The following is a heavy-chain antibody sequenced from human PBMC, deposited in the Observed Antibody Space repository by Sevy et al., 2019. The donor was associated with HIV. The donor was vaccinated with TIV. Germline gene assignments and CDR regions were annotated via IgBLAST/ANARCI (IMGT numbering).Heavy chain of an antibody. CDR1: GFTFSSYA. D-gene: IGHD3-22*01. Sequence: GESLKISCTASGFTFSSYAMYWVRPAPGKGLEWVAVISYDGNNKDYADSVKGRFTISRDNSKNTLYLQMNSLRAEDTAVYYCASHYYDSTGYYYPLDYWGQGTLVTVSS. CDR2: ISYDGNNK. J-gene: IGHJ4*02. CDR3: ASHYYDSTGYYYPLDY. V-gene: IGHV3-30*04.